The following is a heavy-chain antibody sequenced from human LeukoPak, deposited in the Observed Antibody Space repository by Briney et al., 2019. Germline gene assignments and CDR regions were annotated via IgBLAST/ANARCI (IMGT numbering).Heavy chain of an antibody. Sequence: SETLSHTCTVSGGSISSGSYYWGWVRQPPGKGLEWIGSIYYSGSTYYNPSLKSRVTISVDTSKNQFSLKLSSVTAADTAVYYCVRPTKSCYDSSGYSGNDAFAIWGQGTMVTVSS. V-gene: IGHV4-39*01. CDR3: VRPTKSCYDSSGYSGNDAFAI. CDR2: IYYSGST. J-gene: IGHJ3*02. CDR1: GGSISSGSYY. D-gene: IGHD3-22*01.